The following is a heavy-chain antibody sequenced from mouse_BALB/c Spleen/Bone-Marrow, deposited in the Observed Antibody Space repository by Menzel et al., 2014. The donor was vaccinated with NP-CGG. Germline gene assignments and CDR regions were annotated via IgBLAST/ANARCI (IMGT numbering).Heavy chain of an antibody. CDR1: GFSLTSYG. D-gene: IGHD2-4*01. V-gene: IGHV2-9*02. J-gene: IGHJ3*01. CDR3: ARVGLRRTWFAY. Sequence: QVQLKDSGPGLVAPSQSLSITCTVSGFSLTSYGIHWVRQPPGKGLEWLGVIWAGGSTNYNSALMTRLSISKDNSKSQVFLKMNSLQTDDTAMYYCARVGLRRTWFAYWGQGTLVTVSA. CDR2: IWAGGST.